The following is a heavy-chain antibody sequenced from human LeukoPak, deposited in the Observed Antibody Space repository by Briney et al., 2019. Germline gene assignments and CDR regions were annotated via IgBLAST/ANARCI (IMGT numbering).Heavy chain of an antibody. Sequence: PSETLSLTCTVSGGSISSSSYYWGWIRQPPGKGLEWIGTIYYSGSTYYNPSLKSRVTISVDTSKNQFSLKLSSVTAAETAVYYCARLDPTSYYYDSSGYPLFDYWGQGTLVTVSS. D-gene: IGHD3-22*01. V-gene: IGHV4-39*01. CDR3: ARLDPTSYYYDSSGYPLFDY. J-gene: IGHJ4*02. CDR2: IYYSGST. CDR1: GGSISSSSYY.